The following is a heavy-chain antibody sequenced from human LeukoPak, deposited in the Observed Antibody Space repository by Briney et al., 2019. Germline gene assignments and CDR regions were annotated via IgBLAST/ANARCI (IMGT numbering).Heavy chain of an antibody. CDR2: IQYDGSKK. CDR3: AIPGIAVAGTKNNPYYFDY. J-gene: IGHJ4*02. D-gene: IGHD6-19*01. Sequence: PGGSLRLSCVASGFTFSSNGMHWVRQAPGKGLEWVTFIQYDGSKKYYADSVKGRFTISRDNSKNTLYLQMNSLRAEDTAVYYCAIPGIAVAGTKNNPYYFDYWGQGTLVTVSS. CDR1: GFTFSSNG. V-gene: IGHV3-30*02.